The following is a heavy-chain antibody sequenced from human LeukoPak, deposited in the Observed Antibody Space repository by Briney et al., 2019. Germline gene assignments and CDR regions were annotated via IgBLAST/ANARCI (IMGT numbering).Heavy chain of an antibody. V-gene: IGHV3-21*01. D-gene: IGHD6-6*01. CDR2: ITSGTTYI. Sequence: GSIRPSSAASGFTFSDYNMNWVRQSPDKGLEWVSSITSGTTYIYYADSVRGRFTLSRDNAKNSLYLQMNSLRAEDTAVYYCARWPYSSSYYFDYWGQGTLVTVSS. CDR3: ARWPYSSSYYFDY. J-gene: IGHJ4*02. CDR1: GFTFSDYN.